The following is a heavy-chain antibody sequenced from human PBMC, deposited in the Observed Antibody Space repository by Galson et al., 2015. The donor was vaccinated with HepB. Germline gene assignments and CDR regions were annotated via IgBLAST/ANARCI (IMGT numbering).Heavy chain of an antibody. CDR1: GFTFGDYA. V-gene: IGHV3-49*04. J-gene: IGHJ6*02. D-gene: IGHD4-11*01. CDR3: TRSYSKLYYYYGMDV. Sequence: SLRLSCAASGFTFGDYAMSWVRQAPGKGLEWVGFIRSKAYGGTTEYAASVKGRFTISRDDSKSIAYLQMNSLKTEDTAVYYCTRSYSKLYYYYGMDVWGQGTTVTVSS. CDR2: IRSKAYGGTT.